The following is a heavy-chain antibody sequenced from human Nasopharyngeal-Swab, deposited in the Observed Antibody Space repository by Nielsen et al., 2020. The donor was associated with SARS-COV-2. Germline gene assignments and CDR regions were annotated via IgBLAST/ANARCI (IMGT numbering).Heavy chain of an antibody. CDR2: FDPEDGET. J-gene: IGHJ5*02. CDR1: GYTLTELS. V-gene: IGHV1-24*01. CDR3: ATVRDIAAAGNGSNWFDP. Sequence: ASVTVSCQVSGYTLTELSMLWVRQAPGNGLEWMGGFDPEDGETIYAQKFQGRVTMTEDTSTDTAYMELSSLRSEDTAVYYCATVRDIAAAGNGSNWFDPWGQGTLVTVSS. D-gene: IGHD6-13*01.